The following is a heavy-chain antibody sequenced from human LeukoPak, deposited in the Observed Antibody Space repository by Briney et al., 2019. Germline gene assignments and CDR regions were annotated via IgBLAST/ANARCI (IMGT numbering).Heavy chain of an antibody. D-gene: IGHD3-9*01. CDR1: GYTFTSYA. V-gene: IGHV1-3*01. Sequence: ASVKASCKASGYTFTSYAMQWVRQAPGQRLEWMGWINAGNGNTKYSEKFQGRVTITRDTSSSTAYMELSSLRSEDTAVYYCARVVYDIFTGYSHSDYWGQRTLVIVSS. CDR2: INAGNGNT. J-gene: IGHJ4*02. CDR3: ARVVYDIFTGYSHSDY.